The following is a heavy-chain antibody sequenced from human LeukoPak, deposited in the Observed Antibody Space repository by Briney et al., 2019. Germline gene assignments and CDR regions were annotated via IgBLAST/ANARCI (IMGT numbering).Heavy chain of an antibody. CDR1: GGSISSSNYY. CDR2: IFNSGTT. V-gene: IGHV4-39*07. Sequence: SETLSLTCTVSGGSISSSNYYWGWIRQPPGKGLEWIGYIFNSGTTYYNPSLKSRVTISVDTSKNQFSLRLSSVTAADTAVYYCAREVDAAAAYNWFDPWGQGTLVTVSS. D-gene: IGHD2-2*01. J-gene: IGHJ5*02. CDR3: AREVDAAAAYNWFDP.